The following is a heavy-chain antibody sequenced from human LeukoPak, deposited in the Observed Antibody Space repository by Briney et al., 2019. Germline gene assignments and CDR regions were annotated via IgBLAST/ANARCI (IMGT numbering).Heavy chain of an antibody. CDR3: ARGGAAIVVVPAALDY. J-gene: IGHJ4*02. Sequence: GGSLRLSCAASGFTVSSNYMSWVRQAPGKGLEWASVIYSGGSTYYADSVKGRFTISRDNSKNTLYLQMNSLRAEDTAVYYCARGGAAIVVVPAALDYWGQGTLVTVSS. D-gene: IGHD2-2*01. V-gene: IGHV3-66*01. CDR1: GFTVSSNY. CDR2: IYSGGST.